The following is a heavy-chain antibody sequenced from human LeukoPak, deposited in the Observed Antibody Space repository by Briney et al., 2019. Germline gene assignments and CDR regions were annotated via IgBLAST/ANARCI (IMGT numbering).Heavy chain of an antibody. Sequence: SATLSLTCTVSGGSISSYYWSWIRQPAGKGLEWIGRIYTSGSTNYNPSLKSRVTMSVDTSKNQFSLKLSSVTAADTAVYYCAREHCSSTSCYAHAFDIWGQGTMVTVSS. D-gene: IGHD2-2*01. V-gene: IGHV4-4*07. CDR2: IYTSGST. J-gene: IGHJ3*02. CDR1: GGSISSYY. CDR3: AREHCSSTSCYAHAFDI.